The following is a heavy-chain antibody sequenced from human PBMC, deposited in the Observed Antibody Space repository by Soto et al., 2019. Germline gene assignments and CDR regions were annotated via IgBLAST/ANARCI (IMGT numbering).Heavy chain of an antibody. CDR2: ISGSGGST. CDR1: GFTFSSYA. J-gene: IGHJ6*02. CDR3: AKDRGSSYYYYGMDV. D-gene: IGHD1-26*01. Sequence: GGSLRLSCAASGFTFSSYAMSWVRQAPGKGLEWVSAISGSGGSTYYADSVKGRFTISRDNSKNTLYLQMNSLRAEDTAVYYCAKDRGSSYYYYGMDVWGQGXTVTVYS. V-gene: IGHV3-23*01.